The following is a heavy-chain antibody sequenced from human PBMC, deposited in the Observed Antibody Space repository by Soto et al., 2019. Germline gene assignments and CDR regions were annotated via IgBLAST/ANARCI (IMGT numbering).Heavy chain of an antibody. D-gene: IGHD2-15*01. V-gene: IGHV4-59*01. CDR2: IYYSGST. J-gene: IGHJ2*01. Sequence: KGLEWIGYIYYSGSTNYNPSLKSRVTISVDTSKNQFSLKLSSVTAADTAVYYCAFFFQAEDGIRGLCTVSAFLLNRSSDL. CDR3: AFFFQAEDGIRGLCTVSAFLLNRSSDL.